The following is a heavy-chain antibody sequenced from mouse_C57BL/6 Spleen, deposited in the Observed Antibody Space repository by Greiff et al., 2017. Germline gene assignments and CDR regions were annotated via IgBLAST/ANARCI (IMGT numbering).Heavy chain of an antibody. CDR1: GYPFTDYE. V-gene: IGHV1-15*01. Sequence: VQLQESGAELVRPGASVTLSCKASGYPFTDYEMPWVKQTPVHGLEWIGAIDPETGGTAYNQKFKGKAILTADKSSSTAYMELRSLTSEDSAVFYCTRHGYGVGYAMDYWGQGTSVTVSS. J-gene: IGHJ4*01. D-gene: IGHD2-2*01. CDR3: TRHGYGVGYAMDY. CDR2: IDPETGGT.